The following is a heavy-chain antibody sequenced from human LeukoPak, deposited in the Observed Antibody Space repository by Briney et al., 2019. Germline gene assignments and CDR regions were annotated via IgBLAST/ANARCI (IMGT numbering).Heavy chain of an antibody. CDR3: AGFRIQLWSPFYYYGMDV. V-gene: IGHV4-31*03. CDR2: IYYSGST. J-gene: IGHJ6*02. CDR1: GGSISSSGYY. D-gene: IGHD5-18*01. Sequence: SQTLSLTCTVSGGSISSSGYYWSWIRQHPGKGLEWIGYIYYSGSTYYNPSLKSRVTISVDTSKNQFSLKLSSVTAADTAVYYCAGFRIQLWSPFYYYGMDVWGQGTTVTVSS.